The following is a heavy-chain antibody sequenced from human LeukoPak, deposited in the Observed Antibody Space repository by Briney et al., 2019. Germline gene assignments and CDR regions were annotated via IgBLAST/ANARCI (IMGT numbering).Heavy chain of an antibody. Sequence: PGGSLRLSCAASGFTFSNAWMSWVRQAPGKGLEWVSAISGSGGSTYYADSVKGRFTISRDNSKNTLYLQMNSLRAEDTAVYYCAKDKAPSLTGLPYYFDYWGQGTLVTVSS. V-gene: IGHV3-23*01. D-gene: IGHD3-9*01. J-gene: IGHJ4*02. CDR3: AKDKAPSLTGLPYYFDY. CDR1: GFTFSNAW. CDR2: ISGSGGST.